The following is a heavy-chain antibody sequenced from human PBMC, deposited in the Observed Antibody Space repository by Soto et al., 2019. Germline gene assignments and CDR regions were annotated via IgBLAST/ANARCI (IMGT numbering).Heavy chain of an antibody. D-gene: IGHD2-2*01. V-gene: IGHV2-5*02. J-gene: IGHJ5*02. CDR3: AREWGIVVVPAASESSDHTPYNWFDP. CDR2: IYWDDDK. Sequence: SGPTLVKPTQTLTLTCTFSGFSLSTSGVGVGWIRQPPGKALEWLALIYWDDDKRYSPSLKSRLTITKDTSKNQVVLTMTNMDPVDTATYYCAREWGIVVVPAASESSDHTPYNWFDPWGQGTLVTVSS. CDR1: GFSLSTSGVG.